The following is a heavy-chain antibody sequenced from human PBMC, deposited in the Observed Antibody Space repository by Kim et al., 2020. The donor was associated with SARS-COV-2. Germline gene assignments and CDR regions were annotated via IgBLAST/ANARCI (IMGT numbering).Heavy chain of an antibody. CDR2: INTNTGNP. D-gene: IGHD3-16*02. CDR1: GYTFTSYA. J-gene: IGHJ6*02. V-gene: IGHV7-4-1*02. Sequence: ASVKVSCKASGYTFTSYAMNWVRQAPGQGLEWMGWINTNTGNPTYAQGFTGRFVFSLDTSVNTAYLQISSLKAEDTAVYYCARARGYMITFGGVIVAPMDVWGQGTTVTVSS. CDR3: ARARGYMITFGGVIVAPMDV.